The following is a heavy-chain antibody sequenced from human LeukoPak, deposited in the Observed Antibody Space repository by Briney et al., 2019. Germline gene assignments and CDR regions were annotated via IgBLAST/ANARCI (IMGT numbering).Heavy chain of an antibody. D-gene: IGHD4-23*01. J-gene: IGHJ4*02. Sequence: GGSLRLSCAASGCTVSSNYMSWVRQAPGKGLEWVSVIYSGGTTYYADSVKGRFTISRDNSRNTLYLQMNSLRVEDTAVYYCAREFAYGGNPNGYWGQGTLVTVSS. CDR3: AREFAYGGNPNGY. V-gene: IGHV3-53*01. CDR1: GCTVSSNY. CDR2: IYSGGTT.